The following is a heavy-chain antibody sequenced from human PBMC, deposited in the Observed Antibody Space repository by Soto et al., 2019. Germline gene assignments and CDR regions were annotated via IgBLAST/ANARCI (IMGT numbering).Heavy chain of an antibody. J-gene: IGHJ4*02. V-gene: IGHV1-46*01. CDR1: GYTFTRYY. Sequence: VKVSCKASGYTFTRYYIHWVRQAPGQGLEWMGIINPRGGSTTYAQKFQGRVTLTSDTSTSTAYMELSRLRSEDTAVYFCARDSIVARYYFDYWGQGTPVTISS. CDR2: INPRGGST. CDR3: ARDSIVARYYFDY. D-gene: IGHD6-6*01.